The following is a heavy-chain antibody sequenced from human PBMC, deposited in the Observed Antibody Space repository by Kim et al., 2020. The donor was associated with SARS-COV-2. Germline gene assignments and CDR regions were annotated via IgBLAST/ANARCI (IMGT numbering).Heavy chain of an antibody. D-gene: IGHD3-10*01. J-gene: IGHJ4*02. CDR3: ARRPMVRGVIDH. Sequence: GGSLRLSCAASGFTFSSYGMHWVRQAPGKGLEWVAVISYDGSNKYYADSVKGRFTISRDNSKNTLYLQMNSLRAEDTAVYYCARRPMVRGVIDHWGQGTL. CDR2: ISYDGSNK. V-gene: IGHV3-33*05. CDR1: GFTFSSYG.